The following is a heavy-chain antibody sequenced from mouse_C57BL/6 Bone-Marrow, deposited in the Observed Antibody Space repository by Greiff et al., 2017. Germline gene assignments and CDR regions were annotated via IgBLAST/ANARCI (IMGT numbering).Heavy chain of an antibody. CDR1: GYTFTDYN. D-gene: IGHD1-1*01. V-gene: IGHV1-18*01. Sequence: EVKLMESGPELVKPGASVKISCKASGYTFTDYNMDWVKQSHGKSLEWIGDINPNNGGTISNQKFKGKATLTVDTSSSTAYMELHSLTSEDTAVYYYSRDGTYDGSSYVFDYWGQGTTLTVSS. CDR2: INPNNGGT. J-gene: IGHJ2*01. CDR3: SRDGTYDGSSYVFDY.